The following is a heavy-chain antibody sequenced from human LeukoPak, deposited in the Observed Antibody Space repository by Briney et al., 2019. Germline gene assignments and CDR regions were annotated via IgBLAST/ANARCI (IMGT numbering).Heavy chain of an antibody. CDR3: ARHVVFRAVRGDAKMEFDP. V-gene: IGHV4-39*01. J-gene: IGHJ5*02. Sequence: KASETLSLTCTVSGDSISSSSYYWGWIRQPPGKGLEWIGSIYYSGSTYYNPSLKSRVTISVDTSKNQFSLKLSSVTAADTAVYYCARHVVFRAVRGDAKMEFDPWGQGTLVTVSS. CDR2: IYYSGST. CDR1: GDSISSSSYY. D-gene: IGHD3-10*01.